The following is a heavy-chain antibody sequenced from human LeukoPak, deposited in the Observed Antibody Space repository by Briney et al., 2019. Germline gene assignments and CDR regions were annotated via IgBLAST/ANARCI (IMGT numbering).Heavy chain of an antibody. J-gene: IGHJ4*02. Sequence: PGGSLRLSCAASGFTFSEYTMNWVRQAPGKGLEWLSYISTASSALDYADSVKGRFTISSDNAKNSLYLQMNSLRAADTAVYYCAREARGYSYGARYDIDYWGQGTLVTVPS. D-gene: IGHD5-18*01. CDR3: AREARGYSYGARYDIDY. CDR1: GFTFSEYT. CDR2: ISTASSAL. V-gene: IGHV3-48*01.